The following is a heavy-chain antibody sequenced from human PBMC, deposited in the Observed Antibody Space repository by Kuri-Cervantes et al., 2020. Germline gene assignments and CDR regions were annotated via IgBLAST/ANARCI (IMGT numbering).Heavy chain of an antibody. CDR1: GFTFSNAW. D-gene: IGHD4-11*01. CDR3: AKDWDDYLDPGLFKE. J-gene: IGHJ4*02. CDR2: IKSKTDGGTT. Sequence: GESLKISCAASGFTFSNAWMSWVRQAPGKGLEWVGRIKSKTDGGTTDYAAPVKGRFTISRDDSKNTLYLQMNSLKVEDTAIYFCAKDWDDYLDPGLFKEWGQGTLVTVSS. V-gene: IGHV3-15*01.